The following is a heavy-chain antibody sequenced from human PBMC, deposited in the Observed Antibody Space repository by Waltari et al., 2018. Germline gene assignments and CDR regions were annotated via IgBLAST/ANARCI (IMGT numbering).Heavy chain of an antibody. D-gene: IGHD6-19*01. J-gene: IGHJ2*01. CDR1: GDTFTNYY. V-gene: IGHV1-69-2*01. CDR2: IDPDYDNT. CDR3: ATVLSNRGWHIQIGGYLDL. Sequence: EVQLVQSGAEVRKPGATVKISCKVSGDTFTNYYIHWVRQAPGRGLEWMGFIDPDYDNTIYTENFQGTFTITADTSTDTAYLELNSLRVDDTAIYYCATVLSNRGWHIQIGGYLDLWGRGTPVTVSS.